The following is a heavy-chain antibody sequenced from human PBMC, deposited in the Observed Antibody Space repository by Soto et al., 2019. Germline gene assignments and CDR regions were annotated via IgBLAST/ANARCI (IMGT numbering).Heavy chain of an antibody. J-gene: IGHJ3*02. Sequence: PSETLSLTCTVSGGSISSYYWSWIRQPPGKGLEWIGYIYYSGSTNYNPSLKSRVTISVDTSKNQFSLKLSSATAADTAVYYCARAYCSSTSCYPWGDAFDIWGQGTMVTVSS. CDR1: GGSISSYY. CDR2: IYYSGST. D-gene: IGHD2-2*01. V-gene: IGHV4-59*01. CDR3: ARAYCSSTSCYPWGDAFDI.